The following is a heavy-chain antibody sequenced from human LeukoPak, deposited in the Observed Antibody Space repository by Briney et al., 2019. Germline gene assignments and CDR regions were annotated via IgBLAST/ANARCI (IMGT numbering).Heavy chain of an antibody. J-gene: IGHJ4*02. CDR2: ISGSGGST. Sequence: HPGGSLRLSCAVSGFTFSTYDMSWVRQAPGKGLEWVSAISGSGGSTYYADSVKGRFTISRDNSKNTLYLQLKSLRAEDTAVYYCAKDSSSGTYFHYWGQGTLVTVSS. CDR1: GFTFSTYD. V-gene: IGHV3-23*01. D-gene: IGHD1-26*01. CDR3: AKDSSSGTYFHY.